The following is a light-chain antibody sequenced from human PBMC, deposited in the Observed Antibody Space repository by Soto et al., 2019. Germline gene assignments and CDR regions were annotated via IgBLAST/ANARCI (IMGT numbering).Light chain of an antibody. CDR3: SSYTSSSTLDV. V-gene: IGLV2-14*01. Sequence: QSALTQPASVSGSPGQSITISCTGTSSDIGAYNYVSWYQKYPGKAPKLMVYEVSNRPSGVSNRFSGSKSGNTASLTISGLQAEDEADYYCSSYTSSSTLDVFGTGTKVTVL. CDR2: EVS. J-gene: IGLJ1*01. CDR1: SSDIGAYNY.